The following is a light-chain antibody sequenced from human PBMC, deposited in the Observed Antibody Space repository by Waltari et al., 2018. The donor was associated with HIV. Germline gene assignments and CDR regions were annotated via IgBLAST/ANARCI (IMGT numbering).Light chain of an antibody. V-gene: IGKV1-39*01. CDR1: QTVTNK. CDR2: DAS. J-gene: IGKJ3*01. Sequence: DIQMTQSPSPLSASVVDSVTITCRASQTVTNKVNWFQQKPGKAPQLLSYDASTLQSGVPSRFRGGGSGTDFTLTITSLQPDDFATYFCQQSYSSPLTFGPGTKLDI. CDR3: QQSYSSPLT.